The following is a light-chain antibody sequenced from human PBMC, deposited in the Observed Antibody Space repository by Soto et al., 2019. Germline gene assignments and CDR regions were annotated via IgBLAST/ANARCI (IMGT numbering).Light chain of an antibody. CDR1: QSISSW. CDR2: DAS. Sequence: DIQMTQSPSTLSASVGDRVSITWRASQSISSWLSSYQQKPGKAPKLLIYDASSLESGVPSRFSGSGSGTEFTLTISSLQPDDFATYYCQQYNSYSGTFGQGTKVDIK. CDR3: QQYNSYSGT. J-gene: IGKJ1*01. V-gene: IGKV1-5*01.